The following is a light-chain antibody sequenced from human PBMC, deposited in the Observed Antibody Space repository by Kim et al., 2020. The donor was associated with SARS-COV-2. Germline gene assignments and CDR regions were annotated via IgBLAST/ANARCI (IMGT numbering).Light chain of an antibody. V-gene: IGLV3-25*03. Sequence: SPGQTARITCSGDALPKQYAYWYQQKPGQAPVLVIYKDSERPSGNPERFSGSSSGTTVTLTSSGVQAEDEADYYCQSADSSGTYVVFGGGTQLTVL. J-gene: IGLJ2*01. CDR1: ALPKQY. CDR2: KDS. CDR3: QSADSSGTYVV.